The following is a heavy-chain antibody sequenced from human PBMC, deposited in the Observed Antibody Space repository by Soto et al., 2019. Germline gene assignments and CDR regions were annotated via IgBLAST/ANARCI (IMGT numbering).Heavy chain of an antibody. CDR3: ARENYGDSLYYFDY. CDR1: GFTFSDYY. CDR2: ISGTSSYT. J-gene: IGHJ4*02. D-gene: IGHD4-17*01. Sequence: PGGSLRLSCAASGFTFSDYYMSWIRQAPGKGLQWVSYISGTSSYTKYADSVKGRFTISRDNAKNSLYLQMNSLKAEDTAVYYCARENYGDSLYYFDYWGQGNLVTVSS. V-gene: IGHV3-11*06.